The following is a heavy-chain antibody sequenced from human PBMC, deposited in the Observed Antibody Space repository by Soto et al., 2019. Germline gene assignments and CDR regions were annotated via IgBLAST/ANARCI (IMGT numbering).Heavy chain of an antibody. CDR3: TTDSYITSIIVRFDY. CDR2: VKSKNDGGTT. V-gene: IGHV3-15*07. Sequence: AGSLRLACAACGFTVRISWINGVLQAPGKGLEWVGRVKSKNDGGTTDFAAPVKGRFAISRDDSKNMVYLEMNSLQTEDTAIYYCTTDSYITSIIVRFDYWGHGTLVTVSS. J-gene: IGHJ4*01. CDR1: GFTVRISW. D-gene: IGHD3-22*01.